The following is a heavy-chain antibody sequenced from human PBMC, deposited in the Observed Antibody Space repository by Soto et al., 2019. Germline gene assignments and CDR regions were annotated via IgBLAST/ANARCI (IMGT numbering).Heavy chain of an antibody. Sequence: ASGKVSCKASGYTFASYGSSWVRQAPGQGLEGMGWISAYNGNTNYAQKLQGRVTMTTDTSTSTADMELRSLRSDDTAVNYCARDHVVTMIVVVSDSVGDAFDIWGQRTMVTVSS. J-gene: IGHJ3*02. CDR3: ARDHVVTMIVVVSDSVGDAFDI. D-gene: IGHD3-22*01. CDR2: ISAYNGNT. V-gene: IGHV1-18*01. CDR1: GYTFASYG.